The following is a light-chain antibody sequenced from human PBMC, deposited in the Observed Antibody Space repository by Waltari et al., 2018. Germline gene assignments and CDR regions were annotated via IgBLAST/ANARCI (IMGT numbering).Light chain of an antibody. CDR3: QQYNNWPPLT. CDR1: QSLSNN. V-gene: IGKV3-15*01. J-gene: IGKJ4*01. CDR2: AAS. Sequence: EVVMTQSPATLSVSPGERATLSCRASQSLSNNLAWYQQKPGQAPRLLIYAASTRATGIPARFSGSGSGTEFTLTISSLQSEEFAVYYCQQYNNWPPLTFGGGTKVEIK.